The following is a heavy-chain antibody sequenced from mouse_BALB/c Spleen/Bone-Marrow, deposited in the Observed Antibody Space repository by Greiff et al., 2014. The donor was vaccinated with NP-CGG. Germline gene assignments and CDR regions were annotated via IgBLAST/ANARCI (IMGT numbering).Heavy chain of an antibody. V-gene: IGHV1-5*01. CDR3: TTLARSDFDY. Sequence: VQLQQSGTVLARPGAAVKMSCKASGYTFSNYWMHWVEQRPGQGLEWIGTIYPGNSDTTYNQKFKGKAKLTAVTSTSTAYMELSSLTNEDSAVYYCTTLARSDFDYWGQGTTLTVSS. J-gene: IGHJ2*01. D-gene: IGHD3-1*01. CDR2: IYPGNSDT. CDR1: GYTFSNYW.